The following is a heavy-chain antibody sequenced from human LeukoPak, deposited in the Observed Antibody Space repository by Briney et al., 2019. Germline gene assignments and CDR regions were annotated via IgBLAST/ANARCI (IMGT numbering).Heavy chain of an antibody. D-gene: IGHD3-10*01. J-gene: IGHJ4*02. CDR2: INPSGGST. CDR1: GYTFTSYY. V-gene: IGHV1-46*01. Sequence: ASVKVSFKASGYTFTSYYMHWVRQAPGQGLEWMGLINPSGGSTSYAQKFQGRVTMTTDTSTSTAYMELRSLRSDDTAVYYCARDPEYYYGSGSLHFDYWGQGTLVTVSS. CDR3: ARDPEYYYGSGSLHFDY.